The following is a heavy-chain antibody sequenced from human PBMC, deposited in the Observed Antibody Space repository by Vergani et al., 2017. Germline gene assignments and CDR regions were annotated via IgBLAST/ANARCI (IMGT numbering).Heavy chain of an antibody. Sequence: QVQLVQSGAEVKKPGSSVKVSCKASGGTFSSYAISWVRQAPGQGLEWMGRIIPILGITHYAQKFQGRLTLTADKSTSTAYMELSSLRCEDTAVYYCARVPYSSSRRNPFDPWGQGTLVTVSS. D-gene: IGHD6-6*01. V-gene: IGHV1-69*04. CDR3: ARVPYSSSRRNPFDP. CDR1: GGTFSSYA. CDR2: IIPILGIT. J-gene: IGHJ5*02.